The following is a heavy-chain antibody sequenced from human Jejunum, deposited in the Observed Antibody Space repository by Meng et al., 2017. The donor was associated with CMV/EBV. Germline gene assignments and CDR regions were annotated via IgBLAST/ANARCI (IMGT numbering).Heavy chain of an antibody. V-gene: IGHV4-30-4*01. D-gene: IGHD6-19*01. J-gene: IGHJ4*02. CDR3: ARGYSSGWNYFHY. CDR2: IDNRGST. CDR1: GASISSGDFC. Sequence: HLQGSGPGLVRPSQTRSLTCTASGASISSGDFCWSWIRHPPGKGLEYIGYIDNRGSTYYNPSLKSRVTMSMDTSKNQFSLKLTSVTAADTAVYYCARGYSSGWNYFHYWGQGTLVTVSS.